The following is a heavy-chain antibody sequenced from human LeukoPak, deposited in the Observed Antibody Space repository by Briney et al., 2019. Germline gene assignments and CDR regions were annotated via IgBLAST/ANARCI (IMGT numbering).Heavy chain of an antibody. V-gene: IGHV3-43*01. CDR2: ISWDGGST. Sequence: GGSLRLSCVASGFTFDDYTMHWVRQAPGKGLEWVSLISWDGGSTYYADSVKGRFTISRDNSKNSLYLQMNSLRAEDTAVYYCARDLGQYYDTSDNWFDPWGQGTLVTVSS. D-gene: IGHD3-22*01. CDR3: ARDLGQYYDTSDNWFDP. CDR1: GFTFDDYT. J-gene: IGHJ5*02.